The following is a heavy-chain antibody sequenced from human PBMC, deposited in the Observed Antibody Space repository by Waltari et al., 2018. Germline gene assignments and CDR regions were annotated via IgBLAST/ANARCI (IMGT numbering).Heavy chain of an antibody. CDR3: ATRLYSYGHGWGY. D-gene: IGHD5-18*01. J-gene: IGHJ4*02. V-gene: IGHV4-38-2*01. CDR1: GYSISSGYY. CDR2: IYHSGST. Sequence: QVQLQESGPGLVKPSETLSLTCAVSGYSISSGYYWGWLRQPPGKGLEWIGSIYHSGSTYYSPHLKSRVTISVDTSKNQFSLRLSSVTAADTAVYYCATRLYSYGHGWGYWCQGTLVTVSS.